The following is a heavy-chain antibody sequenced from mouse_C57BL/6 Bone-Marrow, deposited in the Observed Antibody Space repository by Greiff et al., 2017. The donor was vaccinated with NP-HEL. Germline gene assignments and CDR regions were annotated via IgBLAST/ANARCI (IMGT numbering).Heavy chain of an antibody. Sequence: VKLMESGAELVKPGASVKMSCKASGYTFTTYPIEWMKQNHGKSLEWIGNFHPYNDDTKYNEKFKGKATLTVEKSSSTVYLELSRLTSDDSAVYYCARHYYDYGYFDVWGTGTTVTVSS. D-gene: IGHD2-4*01. CDR3: ARHYYDYGYFDV. J-gene: IGHJ1*03. V-gene: IGHV1-47*01. CDR1: GYTFTTYP. CDR2: FHPYNDDT.